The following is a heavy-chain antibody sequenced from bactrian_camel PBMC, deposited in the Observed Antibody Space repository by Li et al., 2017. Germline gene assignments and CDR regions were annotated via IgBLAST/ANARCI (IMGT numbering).Heavy chain of an antibody. Sequence: HVQLVESGGGSVQAGGSLRLSCAASGYTYSSYCMGWFRQAPGKGREAVAALDSDTNTNYADSVKGRFTVSKDNATDTLYLQMNSLAPGDTGMYYCAAVPTRLWLGTSLGMNLSTLVRGPRSPSP. CDR2: LDSDTNT. D-gene: IGHD4*01. J-gene: IGHJ4*01. CDR1: GYTYSSYC. V-gene: IGHV3S14*01.